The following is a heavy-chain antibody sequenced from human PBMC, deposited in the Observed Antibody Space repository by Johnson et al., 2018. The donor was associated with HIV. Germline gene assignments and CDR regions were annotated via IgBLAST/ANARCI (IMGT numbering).Heavy chain of an antibody. CDR2: ISSSGGTI. CDR1: GFTFSDSY. J-gene: IGHJ3*02. D-gene: IGHD1-1*01. Sequence: QVQLVESGGGLVQPGGSLRLSCAASGFTFSDSYMPWIRQAPGKGLEWVAYISSSGGTIYYADSVRGRFTISRNNAKNTLYLQMNSLRAEDPAVYYCPTSWRNVGRHALDIWGQGTMVAVS. V-gene: IGHV3-11*04. CDR3: PTSWRNVGRHALDI.